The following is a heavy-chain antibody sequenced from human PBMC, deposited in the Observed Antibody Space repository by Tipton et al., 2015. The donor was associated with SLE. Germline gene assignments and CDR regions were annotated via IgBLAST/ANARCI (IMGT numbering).Heavy chain of an antibody. Sequence: SLRLSCAASGFTFSSYAMHWVRQAPGKGLEWVAVISYDGSNKYYADSVKGRFTISRDNSKNTLYLQMNSLRAEDTAVYYCAKEGELLWFGELLYWGQGTLVTVSS. CDR2: ISYDGSNK. CDR3: AKEGELLWFGELLY. J-gene: IGHJ4*02. CDR1: GFTFSSYA. V-gene: IGHV3-30-3*01. D-gene: IGHD3-10*01.